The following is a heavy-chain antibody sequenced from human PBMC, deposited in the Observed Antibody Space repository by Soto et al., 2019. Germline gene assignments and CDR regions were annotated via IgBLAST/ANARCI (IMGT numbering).Heavy chain of an antibody. Sequence: ASVKVSCKASGYTFTGHYMHWVRQAPGQGLEWMGWINPNSGGTNYAQKFQGRVTMTRDTSISTAYMELSRLRSDDTAVYYCARDLPPEYSSSSRSENFDYWGQGTLVTVSS. J-gene: IGHJ4*02. D-gene: IGHD6-6*01. V-gene: IGHV1-2*02. CDR1: GYTFTGHY. CDR3: ARDLPPEYSSSSRSENFDY. CDR2: INPNSGGT.